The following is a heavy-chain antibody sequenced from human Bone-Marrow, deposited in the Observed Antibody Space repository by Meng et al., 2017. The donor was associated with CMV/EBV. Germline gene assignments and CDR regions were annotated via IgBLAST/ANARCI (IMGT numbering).Heavy chain of an antibody. CDR1: E. CDR3: AKDTYSSGWHIFDY. CDR2: ISGSGSST. V-gene: IGHV3-23*01. J-gene: IGHJ4*02. Sequence: EMGWDRQAAGKGLEWVSTISGSGSSTYYADSVKGRFTISRDNSKNTLDLQMNSLTAEDTAIYYCAKDTYSSGWHIFDYWGQGTLVTVSS. D-gene: IGHD6-19*01.